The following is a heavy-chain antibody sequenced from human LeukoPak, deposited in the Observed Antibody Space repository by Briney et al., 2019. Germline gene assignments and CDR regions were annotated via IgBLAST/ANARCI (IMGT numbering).Heavy chain of an antibody. V-gene: IGHV4-38-2*01. CDR1: GYSISSGYY. D-gene: IGHD6-13*01. CDR3: ARCAYSSSNWFDP. Sequence: SETLSLTCAVSGYSISSGYYWGWIRQPPGKGLEWIGSIYHSGSTYYNPSLKSRVTISVDTSKNQFSLKLSSVTAADTAVYYCARCAYSSSNWFDPWGQGTLVTVSS. CDR2: IYHSGST. J-gene: IGHJ5*02.